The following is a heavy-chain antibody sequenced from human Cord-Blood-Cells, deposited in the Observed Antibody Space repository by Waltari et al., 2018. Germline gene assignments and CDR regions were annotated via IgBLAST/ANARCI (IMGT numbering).Heavy chain of an antibody. V-gene: IGHV4-34*01. J-gene: IGHJ4*02. CDR1: GGSFRGYY. Sequence: QVQLQQWGAGLLKPPEPLSLNCADTGGSFRGYYWTWTRQPPGKGLEWIGEINHSGSTNYNPSLKSRVTISVDTSKNQFSLKLSSVTAADTAVYYCARAVSFLEWYFDYWGQGTLVTVSS. D-gene: IGHD3-3*01. CDR2: INHSGST. CDR3: ARAVSFLEWYFDY.